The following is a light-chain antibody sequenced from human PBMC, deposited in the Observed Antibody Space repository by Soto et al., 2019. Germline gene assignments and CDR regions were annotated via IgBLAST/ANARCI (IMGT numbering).Light chain of an antibody. CDR1: QSVRYNY. Sequence: EIVLTQSPGTLSLSPGEGATLSCRASQSVRYNYLAWYQQKPGQAPRLLIYGVSTRATGIPDRFSGSGSGTYFTLTISRLDPEDFAVYYCQQYGTSPRTFGQGTKVDIK. V-gene: IGKV3-20*01. CDR2: GVS. CDR3: QQYGTSPRT. J-gene: IGKJ1*01.